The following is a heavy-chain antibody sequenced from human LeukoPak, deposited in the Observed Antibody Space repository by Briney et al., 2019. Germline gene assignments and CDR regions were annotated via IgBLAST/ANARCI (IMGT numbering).Heavy chain of an antibody. D-gene: IGHD6-19*01. J-gene: IGHJ4*02. CDR2: IHSGGST. Sequence: PGGSLRLSCAASGFTVSSNYMSWVRQAPGKGLEWVSVIHSGGSTYYADSVKGRFTISRDNSKNTLCLQMNSLRAEDTAVYYCARDSSGWYRFDYWGQGTLVTVSS. CDR3: ARDSSGWYRFDY. CDR1: GFTVSSNY. V-gene: IGHV3-66*01.